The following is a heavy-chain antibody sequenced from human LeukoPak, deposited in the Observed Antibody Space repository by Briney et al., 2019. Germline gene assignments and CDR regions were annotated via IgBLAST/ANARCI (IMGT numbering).Heavy chain of an antibody. V-gene: IGHV1-2*02. J-gene: IGHJ6*03. Sequence: ASVKVSCKASGYTFTGFYMHWVRQAPGQGLEWMGWINPDSGGTNYAQKFHGRVTMTRNTSINTAYLELSSLTSDDTAVYFCARGVGGLGNMDVWGKGTTVIISS. CDR3: ARGVGGLGNMDV. D-gene: IGHD3-16*01. CDR2: INPDSGGT. CDR1: GYTFTGFY.